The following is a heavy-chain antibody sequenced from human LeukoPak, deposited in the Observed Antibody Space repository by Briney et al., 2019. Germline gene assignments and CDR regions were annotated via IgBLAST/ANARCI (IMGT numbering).Heavy chain of an antibody. CDR1: GFALDDSA. J-gene: IGHJ6*02. CDR2: VSDDGEYQ. Sequence: GGSLRLSCVVSGFALDDSAIHWVRQAPGKGLEWVAVVSDDGEYQYYAASVQGRFTISRDNSKNTLYLQMNSLRAEDTAVYYCTKPTKGYYYYYGMDVWGQGTTVTVSS. CDR3: TKPTKGYYYYYGMDV. V-gene: IGHV3-30*18.